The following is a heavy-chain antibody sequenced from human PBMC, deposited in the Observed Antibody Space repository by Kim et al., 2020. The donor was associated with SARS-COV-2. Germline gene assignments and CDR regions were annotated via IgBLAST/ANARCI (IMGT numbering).Heavy chain of an antibody. J-gene: IGHJ4*02. CDR2: INPSGGST. CDR3: ARDLARGYSYGYKAGDY. D-gene: IGHD5-18*01. CDR1: GYTFTSYY. Sequence: ASVKVSCKASGYTFTSYYMHWVRQAPGQGLEWMGIINPSGGSTSYAQKFQGRVTMTRDTSTSTVYMELSSLRSEDTAVYYCARDLARGYSYGYKAGDYWGQGTLVTVSS. V-gene: IGHV1-46*01.